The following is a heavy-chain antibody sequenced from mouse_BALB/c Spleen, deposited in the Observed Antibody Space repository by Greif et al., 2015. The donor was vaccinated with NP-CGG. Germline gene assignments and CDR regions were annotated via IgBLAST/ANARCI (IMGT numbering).Heavy chain of an antibody. CDR3: ARDYYGSSYWYFDV. Sequence: DVQLVESGGGLMQPGGSRKLSCAASGFTFSDYGMAWVRQAPGKGPEWVAFISNLAYSIYYADTVTGRFTISRENAKNTLYLEMSSLRSEDTAMYYCARDYYGSSYWYFDVWGAGTTVTVSS. J-gene: IGHJ1*01. V-gene: IGHV5-15*02. CDR2: ISNLAYSI. D-gene: IGHD1-1*01. CDR1: GFTFSDYG.